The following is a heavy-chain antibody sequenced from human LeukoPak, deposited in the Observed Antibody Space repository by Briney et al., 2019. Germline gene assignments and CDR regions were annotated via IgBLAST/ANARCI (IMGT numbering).Heavy chain of an antibody. CDR1: GGSISNYY. J-gene: IGHJ5*02. CDR2: IYSSGTT. V-gene: IGHV4-4*07. D-gene: IGHD5-12*01. CDR3: ASGSSGYDP. Sequence: SESLSLTCTVSGGSISNYYWSWIRQPAGKGLEWIGRIYSSGTTIYNPSLKSRVTMSVDTSKNQFSLKLSSVTAADTAVYFCASGSSGYDPWGQGTLVTVSS.